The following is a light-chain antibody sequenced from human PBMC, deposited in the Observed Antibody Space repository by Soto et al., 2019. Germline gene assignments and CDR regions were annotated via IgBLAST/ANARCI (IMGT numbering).Light chain of an antibody. CDR3: SSYTSSSTLLL. CDR1: SSDIGGYNY. CDR2: EVS. J-gene: IGLJ2*01. V-gene: IGLV2-14*01. Sequence: QSALTQPASVSGSPGQSITISCTGTSSDIGGYNYVSWYQQHPGKAPKLIIYEVSNRPSGISSRFSGSKSGNTASLTISGLQAEDEADYYCSSYTSSSTLLLFGGGTQLTVL.